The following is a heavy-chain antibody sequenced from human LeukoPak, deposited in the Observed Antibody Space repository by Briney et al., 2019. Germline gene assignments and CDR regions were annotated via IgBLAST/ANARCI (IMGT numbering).Heavy chain of an antibody. V-gene: IGHV4-59*01. Sequence: PSETLSLTCTVSGGPIRSYSWSWIWQPPGRGLEWIGYMYDSGSTNYNPSLKSRVTISVDTSKNQFSLKLHSVTAADTAVYFCAMSSSWPALFDYWGQGTLVSVSS. J-gene: IGHJ4*02. D-gene: IGHD6-13*01. CDR3: AMSSSWPALFDY. CDR1: GGPIRSYS. CDR2: MYDSGST.